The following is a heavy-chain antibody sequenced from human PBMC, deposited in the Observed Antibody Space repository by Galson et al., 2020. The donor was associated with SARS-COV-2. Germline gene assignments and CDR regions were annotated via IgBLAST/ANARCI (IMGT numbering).Heavy chain of an antibody. CDR2: ISSSSSYI. V-gene: IGHV3-21*01. J-gene: IGHJ4*02. CDR1: GFTFSSYS. CDR3: ARVAMELPDILTGYYPYYFDY. Sequence: NSGGSLRLSCAASGFTFSSYSMNWVRQAPGKGLEWVSSISSSSSYIYYADSVKGRFTISRDNAKNSLYLQMNSLRAEDTAVYYCARVAMELPDILTGYYPYYFDYWGQGTLVTVSS. D-gene: IGHD3-9*01.